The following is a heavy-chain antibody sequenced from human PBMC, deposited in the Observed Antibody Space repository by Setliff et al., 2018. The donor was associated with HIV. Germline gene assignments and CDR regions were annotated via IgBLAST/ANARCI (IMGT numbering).Heavy chain of an antibody. CDR2: KNSRGRT. J-gene: IGHJ4*02. CDR1: GGSISSGSHY. V-gene: IGHV4-61*02. Sequence: SETLSLTCTVSGGSISSGSHYWSWIRQSAGKGLEWIGRKNSRGRTNHNPSLKSRVSISIDTSKNQFSLKLSSVTASDTAVYYCVGFPIVARLFDYWGQGSLVTVS. CDR3: VGFPIVARLFDY. D-gene: IGHD5-12*01.